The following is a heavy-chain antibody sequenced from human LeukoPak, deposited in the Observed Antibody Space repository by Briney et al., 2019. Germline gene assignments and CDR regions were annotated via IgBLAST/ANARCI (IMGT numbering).Heavy chain of an antibody. V-gene: IGHV3-11*01. J-gene: IGHJ4*02. CDR2: ISGNGGTK. CDR1: GFTFSNYY. CDR3: GRGIPVDY. Sequence: PGGSLRLSCAASGFTFSNYYISWIRQAPGKGLEWVSYISGNGGTKYDADSVKGRFIMTGDSAKKSVYLQMTSLRVEGTAVYYCGRGIPVDYWGQGLLVTVSS.